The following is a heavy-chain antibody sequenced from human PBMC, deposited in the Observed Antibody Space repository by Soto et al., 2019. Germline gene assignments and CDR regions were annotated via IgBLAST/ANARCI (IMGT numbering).Heavy chain of an antibody. Sequence: SPSFQGHVTISADKSISTAYLQWSSLKASDTAMYYCARRRIAAAATDAFDIWGQGTMVTVSS. J-gene: IGHJ3*02. CDR3: ARRRIAAAATDAFDI. D-gene: IGHD6-13*01. V-gene: IGHV5-10-1*01.